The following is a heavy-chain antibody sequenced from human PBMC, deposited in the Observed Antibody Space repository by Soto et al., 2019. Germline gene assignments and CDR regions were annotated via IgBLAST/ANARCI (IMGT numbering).Heavy chain of an antibody. D-gene: IGHD3-10*01. V-gene: IGHV3-7*05. CDR1: GFTFSTYW. Sequence: PGGSLRLSCAASGFTFSTYWMSWVRQAPGKGLEWVANIKPDGGEKWYVDSVRGRFTISRDNAKNSLYLEMNTLRVDDTAVYYCTNLHYFGSEFWGQGAQVTVSS. CDR3: TNLHYFGSEF. CDR2: IKPDGGEK. J-gene: IGHJ4*02.